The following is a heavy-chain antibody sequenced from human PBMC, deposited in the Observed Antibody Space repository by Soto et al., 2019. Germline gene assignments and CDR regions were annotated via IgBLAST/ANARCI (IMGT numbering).Heavy chain of an antibody. Sequence: QVQLVQSGAEVQKPGDSVRVSCKASGYIFTNSYLHWVRQAPGQGLEWMGIINPSAGRTNYAQNFKGRVTMTDDTSTSTVYMELGSLRSYDWAGYDCERDTEILTGVVSDYWGQGTLVIVSS. CDR3: ERDTEILTGVVSDY. D-gene: IGHD3-9*01. CDR2: INPSAGRT. CDR1: GYIFTNSY. V-gene: IGHV1-46*01. J-gene: IGHJ4*02.